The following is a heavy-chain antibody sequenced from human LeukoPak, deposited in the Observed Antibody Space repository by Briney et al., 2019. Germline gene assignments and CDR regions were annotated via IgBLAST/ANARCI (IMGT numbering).Heavy chain of an antibody. CDR1: GFTFSSYA. CDR3: ARAFGWLQLEPYDY. CDR2: ISYDGSNK. Sequence: GGSLRLSCAASGFTFSSYAMHWVRQAPGKGLEWVADISYDGSNKYYADSVKGRFTISRDNSKNTLYLQMNSLRAEDTAVYYCARAFGWLQLEPYDYWGQGTLVTVSS. D-gene: IGHD5-24*01. V-gene: IGHV3-30*01. J-gene: IGHJ4*02.